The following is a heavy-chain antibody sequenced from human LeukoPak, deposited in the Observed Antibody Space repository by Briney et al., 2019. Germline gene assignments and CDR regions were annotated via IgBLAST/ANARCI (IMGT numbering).Heavy chain of an antibody. V-gene: IGHV1-69*13. J-gene: IGHJ5*02. CDR3: ARESVQGLGWFDP. CDR2: IIPIFGTA. Sequence: SVKVSCKASGGTFSSYAISWVRQAPGQGLEWMGGIIPIFGTANYAQKFQGRVTITADESTSTAYMELSSLISDDTAVYYCARESVQGLGWFDPWGQGTLVTVPS. D-gene: IGHD3-16*01. CDR1: GGTFSSYA.